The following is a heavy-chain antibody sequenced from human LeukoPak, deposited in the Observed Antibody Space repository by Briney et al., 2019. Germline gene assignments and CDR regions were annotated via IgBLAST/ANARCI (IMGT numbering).Heavy chain of an antibody. D-gene: IGHD2-2*01. V-gene: IGHV3-30*18. Sequence: GRSLRLSCAASGFTFSSYGMHWVRQAPGKGVEGGAVISYDGSNKYYADSLKGRFTISRDNSKTTLYLQMNSLRAEDTAVYYYAKFGYCSSTSCYDAFDIWGQGTMVTVSS. CDR3: AKFGYCSSTSCYDAFDI. CDR2: ISYDGSNK. J-gene: IGHJ3*02. CDR1: GFTFSSYG.